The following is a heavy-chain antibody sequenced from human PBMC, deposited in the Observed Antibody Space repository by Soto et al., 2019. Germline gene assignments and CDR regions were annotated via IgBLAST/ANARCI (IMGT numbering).Heavy chain of an antibody. CDR2: IYYSGST. D-gene: IGHD3-22*01. CDR1: GYSISSGYY. J-gene: IGHJ4*02. Sequence: SETLSLTCAVSGYSISSGYYWGWIRQPPGKGLEWIGYIYYSGSTYYNPSLKSRVTISVDTSKNQFSLKLSSVTAADTAVYYCARDSPRGLYYDSRGFNSGQGNMVTVYS. V-gene: IGHV4-38-2*02. CDR3: ARDSPRGLYYDSRGFN.